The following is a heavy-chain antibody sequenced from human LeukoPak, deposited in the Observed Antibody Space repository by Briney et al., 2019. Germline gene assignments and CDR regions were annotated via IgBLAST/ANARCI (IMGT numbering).Heavy chain of an antibody. CDR1: GGSISSYY. J-gene: IGHJ6*02. CDR3: ARLSGERGDV. D-gene: IGHD3-10*01. V-gene: IGHV4-59*08. Sequence: SETLSLTCTASGGSISSYYWSWIRQPPGKGLEWIGDIYYSGSTNYNPSLKSRVTISVDTSKNQFSLKLSSVTAADTAVYYCARLSGERGDVWGQGTTVTVSS. CDR2: IYYSGST.